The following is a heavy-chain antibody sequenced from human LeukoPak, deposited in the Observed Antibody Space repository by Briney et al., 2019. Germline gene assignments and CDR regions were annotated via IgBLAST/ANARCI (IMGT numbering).Heavy chain of an antibody. CDR2: ISRSGSTK. CDR3: VRADGNYGYVFDY. D-gene: IGHD5-18*01. CDR1: GFTFSDYN. V-gene: IGHV3-11*04. Sequence: GGSLRLSCAASGFTFSDYNMRWIRQAPGKGLEWVSSISRSGSTKYYADSVKGRFTISRDNAKNSLYLQMNSLRAEDTSVYYCVRADGNYGYVFDYWGQGTLVTVSS. J-gene: IGHJ4*02.